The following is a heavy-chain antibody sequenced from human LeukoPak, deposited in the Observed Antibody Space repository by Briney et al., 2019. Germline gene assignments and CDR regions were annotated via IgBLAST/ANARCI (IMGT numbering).Heavy chain of an antibody. CDR2: ISPGDSDT. V-gene: IGHV5-51*01. J-gene: IGHJ5*02. CDR3: ARLGGFLVVPPAWGSDNWFDP. Sequence: GESLKISCKASGYSFTTYWIGWVRQMPGKGLEWMGIISPGDSDTKYSPSFQGQVTISADKSITTAYLQWSSLKASDTAIYYSARLGGFLVVPPAWGSDNWFDPWGKRTLVTVSS. CDR1: GYSFTTYW. D-gene: IGHD3-16*01.